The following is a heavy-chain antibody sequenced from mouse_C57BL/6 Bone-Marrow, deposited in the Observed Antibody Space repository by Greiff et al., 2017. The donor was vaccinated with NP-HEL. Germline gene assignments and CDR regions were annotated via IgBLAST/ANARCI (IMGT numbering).Heavy chain of an antibody. CDR1: GFTFSSYA. Sequence: EVKLVESGGGLVKPGGSLKLSCAASGFTFSSYAMSWVRQTPEKRLEWVATISDGGSYTYYPDNVKGRITISRDNAKNNLYLQMSHLKSEDTAMYYCARGVYYGLGFDVWGTGTTATVSS. CDR2: ISDGGSYT. J-gene: IGHJ1*03. CDR3: ARGVYYGLGFDV. V-gene: IGHV5-4*03. D-gene: IGHD1-1*01.